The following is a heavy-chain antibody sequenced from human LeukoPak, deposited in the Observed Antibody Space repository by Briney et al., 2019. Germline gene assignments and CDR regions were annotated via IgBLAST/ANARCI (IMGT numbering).Heavy chain of an antibody. D-gene: IGHD3-22*01. Sequence: ASVKVSCKASGYIFTSYYIHWVRQATGQGLEWMGWMNPYSGETTYAQNFQGRVTITRDTSATTAYMELSSLRSEDTALYYCARGDYYDSSGYYPLVFWGQGTLVTVSS. CDR2: MNPYSGET. CDR3: ARGDYYDSSGYYPLVF. CDR1: GYIFTSYY. V-gene: IGHV1-8*01. J-gene: IGHJ4*02.